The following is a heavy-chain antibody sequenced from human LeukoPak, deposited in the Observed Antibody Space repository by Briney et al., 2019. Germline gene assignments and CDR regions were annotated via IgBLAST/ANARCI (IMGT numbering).Heavy chain of an antibody. Sequence: ASVKVSCKASGYTFTSYGISWVRQAPGQGLEWMGWISAYNGNTNYAQKFQGRVTMTTDTSTSTAYMELRSLRSEDTAVYYCARMGYSSSPYYYCYYMDVWGKGTTVTVSS. V-gene: IGHV1-18*01. D-gene: IGHD6-6*01. CDR1: GYTFTSYG. CDR2: ISAYNGNT. J-gene: IGHJ6*03. CDR3: ARMGYSSSPYYYCYYMDV.